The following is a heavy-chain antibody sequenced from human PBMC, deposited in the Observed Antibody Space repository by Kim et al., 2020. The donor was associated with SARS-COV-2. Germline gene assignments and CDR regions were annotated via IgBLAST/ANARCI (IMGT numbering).Heavy chain of an antibody. J-gene: IGHJ1*01. D-gene: IGHD3-22*01. Sequence: VKGRFTLSRDNAKNTVYLQMNRLRPDGTAVYYCARAGDYDIGCYYGFFHLWGQGALVTVSS. CDR3: ARAGDYDIGCYYGFFHL. V-gene: IGHV3-74*01.